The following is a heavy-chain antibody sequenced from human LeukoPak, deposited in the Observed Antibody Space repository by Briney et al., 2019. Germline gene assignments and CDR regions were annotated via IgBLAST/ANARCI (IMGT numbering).Heavy chain of an antibody. Sequence: GESLRISCKGSGYSFTSYWIGWVRQMPGKGLEWMGTIYPGDSDTRYSPSFQGQVTISADKSISTAYLQWSSLKASDTAMYYCARQTYYYGSGSYYFDYWGQGTLVTVSS. D-gene: IGHD3-10*01. V-gene: IGHV5-51*01. CDR1: GYSFTSYW. CDR2: IYPGDSDT. CDR3: ARQTYYYGSGSYYFDY. J-gene: IGHJ4*02.